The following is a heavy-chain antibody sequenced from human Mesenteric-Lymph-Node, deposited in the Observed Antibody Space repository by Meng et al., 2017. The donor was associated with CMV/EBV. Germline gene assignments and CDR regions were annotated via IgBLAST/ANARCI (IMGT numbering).Heavy chain of an antibody. J-gene: IGHJ6*01. CDR1: GFTFSSYN. D-gene: IGHD1-14*01. CDR2: ISSRSDYI. Sequence: GESLKISCAASGFTFSSYNMNWVRQAPGKGLEWVSSISSRSDYIYYADSVKGRFTISRDNAKNSLYLQMNSLTADDTAVYYCARARDHNPKGYYYYGMDVWGQGTTVTVSS. V-gene: IGHV3-21*01. CDR3: ARARDHNPKGYYYYGMDV.